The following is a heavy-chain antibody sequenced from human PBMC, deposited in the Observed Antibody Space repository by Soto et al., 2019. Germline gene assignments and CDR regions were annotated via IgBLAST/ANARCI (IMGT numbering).Heavy chain of an antibody. CDR3: ASNPPVLGSLPRDSSGYLYYFDY. CDR2: ISSSSSYI. J-gene: IGHJ4*02. CDR1: GFTFSSYS. V-gene: IGHV3-21*01. Sequence: PVGSLRLSCAASGFTFSSYSMNWVRQAPGKGLEWVSSISSSSSYIYYADSVKGRFTISRDNAKNSLYLQMNSLRAEDTAVYYCASNPPVLGSLPRDSSGYLYYFDYWGQGTLVTVSS. D-gene: IGHD3-22*01.